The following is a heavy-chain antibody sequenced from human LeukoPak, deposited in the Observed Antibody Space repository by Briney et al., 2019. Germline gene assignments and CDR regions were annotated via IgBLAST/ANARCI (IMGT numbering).Heavy chain of an antibody. CDR3: AQSSRGYSYGYYYYYYYMDV. Sequence: GGSLRLSCAASGFTFSSYGMDWVRQAPGKGRGWVAVISFDGSNKYYADSVKCRFTNSRDNSKNTLYLQMNSLSTEDTAVYYCAQSSRGYSYGYYYYYYYMDVWGKGTPVTVSS. J-gene: IGHJ6*03. CDR2: ISFDGSNK. V-gene: IGHV3-30*18. CDR1: GFTFSSYG. D-gene: IGHD5-18*01.